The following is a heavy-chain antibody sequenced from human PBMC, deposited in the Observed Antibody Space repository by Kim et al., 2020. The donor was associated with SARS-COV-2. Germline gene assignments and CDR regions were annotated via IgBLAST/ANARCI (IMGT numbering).Heavy chain of an antibody. CDR3: ARDGDSGYEPYYFDY. CDR1: GFTFSSYA. CDR2: ISYDGSNK. V-gene: IGHV3-30*04. J-gene: IGHJ4*02. Sequence: GGSLRLSCAASGFTFSSYAMHWVRQAPGKGLEWVAVISYDGSNKYYADSVKGRFTISRDNSKNTLYLQMNSLRAEDTAVYYCARDGDSGYEPYYFDYWGQGTLVTVSS. D-gene: IGHD5-12*01.